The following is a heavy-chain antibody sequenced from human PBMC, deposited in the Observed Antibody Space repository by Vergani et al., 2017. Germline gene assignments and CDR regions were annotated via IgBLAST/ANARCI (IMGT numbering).Heavy chain of an antibody. CDR3: ATSGYSYGYYYYXMDV. J-gene: IGHJ6*03. D-gene: IGHD5-18*01. V-gene: IGHV1-24*01. Sequence: QVQLVQSGAEVKKPGSSVKVSCKVSGYTLTELSMHWVRQAPGKGLEWMGGFDPEDGETIYAQKFQGRVTMTEDTSTDTAYMELSSLRSEDTAVYYCATSGYSYGYYYYXMDVWGKGTTVTVSS. CDR1: GYTLTELS. CDR2: FDPEDGET.